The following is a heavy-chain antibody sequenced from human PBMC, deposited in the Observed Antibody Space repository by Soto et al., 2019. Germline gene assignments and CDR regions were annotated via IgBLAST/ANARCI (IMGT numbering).Heavy chain of an antibody. CDR3: ARDGFYGSGTWRFDY. Sequence: SETLSLTCAVSGGSISSSNWWSWVRQPPGKGLEWIGEIYHSGSTNYNPSLKSRVTISVDKSKNQFSLKLSSVTAADTAVYYCARDGFYGSGTWRFDYWGQGTLVTVSS. D-gene: IGHD3-10*01. V-gene: IGHV4-4*02. J-gene: IGHJ4*02. CDR1: GGSISSSNW. CDR2: IYHSGST.